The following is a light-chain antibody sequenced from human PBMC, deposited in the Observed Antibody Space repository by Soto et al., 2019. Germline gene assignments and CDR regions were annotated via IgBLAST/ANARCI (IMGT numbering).Light chain of an antibody. Sequence: DIQLTQSPSTLSAFVGDRVTITCRASQSITNWLAWYQQKSGKAPKLLIYKTSYLQSGVPSRFSGSGSGTEFTLAITNLQPEDFATYYCQQYSGHPLTFGGGTKVEI. J-gene: IGKJ4*01. CDR3: QQYSGHPLT. V-gene: IGKV1-5*03. CDR2: KTS. CDR1: QSITNW.